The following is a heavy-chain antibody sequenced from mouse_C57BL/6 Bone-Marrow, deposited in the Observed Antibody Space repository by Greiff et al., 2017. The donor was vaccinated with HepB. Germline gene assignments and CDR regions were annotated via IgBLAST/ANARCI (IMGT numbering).Heavy chain of an antibody. D-gene: IGHD2-1*01. CDR3: ARKDGNYAY. CDR1: GFTFSDYG. J-gene: IGHJ3*01. Sequence: VQLKESGGGLVKPGGSLKLSCAASGFTFSDYGMHWVRQAPEKGLEWVAYISSGSSTIYYADTVKGRFTISRDNAKNTLFLQMTSLRSEDTAMYYCARKDGNYAYWGQGTLVTVSA. V-gene: IGHV5-17*01. CDR2: ISSGSSTI.